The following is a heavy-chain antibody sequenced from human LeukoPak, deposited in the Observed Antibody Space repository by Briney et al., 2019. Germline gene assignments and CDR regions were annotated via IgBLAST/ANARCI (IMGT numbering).Heavy chain of an antibody. CDR3: ARDRSRQWSKPDY. Sequence: GGSLRLSCAASGFTLTNAWMTWVRQAPGKGLEWVAVISYDGSNKYYADSVKGRFTISRDNSKNTLYLQMNSLRAEDTAVYYCARDRSRQWSKPDYWGQGTLVTVSS. CDR1: GFTLTNAW. D-gene: IGHD2-8*01. J-gene: IGHJ4*02. CDR2: ISYDGSNK. V-gene: IGHV3-30-3*01.